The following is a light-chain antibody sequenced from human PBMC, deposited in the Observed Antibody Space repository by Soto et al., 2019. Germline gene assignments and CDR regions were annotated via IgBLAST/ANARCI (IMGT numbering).Light chain of an antibody. CDR2: QAS. CDR1: EFISKW. CDR3: QHYDSYLET. V-gene: IGKV1-5*03. J-gene: IGKJ1*01. Sequence: DIQITQSPSTLSASVGDRVTITCRASEFISKWLAWYQQKPGPAPKLLIYQASSLESGVPSRFSGSGSVTEFTLTITSLQPDDFATYYCQHYDSYLETFGQGTKVEIK.